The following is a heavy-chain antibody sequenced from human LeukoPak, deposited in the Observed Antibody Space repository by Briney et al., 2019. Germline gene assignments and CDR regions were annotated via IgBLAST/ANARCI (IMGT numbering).Heavy chain of an antibody. CDR2: IYTSGST. CDR3: AREPRGAALTYYDFWSGYSSYYMDV. Sequence: SETLSLTCTVSGGSISSGSYYWGWIRQPAGKGLEWIGRIYTSGSTNYNPSLKSRVTISVDTSKNQFSLKLSSVTAADTAVYYCAREPRGAALTYYDFWSGYSSYYMDVWGKGTTVTVSS. D-gene: IGHD3-3*01. J-gene: IGHJ6*03. V-gene: IGHV4-61*02. CDR1: GGSISSGSYY.